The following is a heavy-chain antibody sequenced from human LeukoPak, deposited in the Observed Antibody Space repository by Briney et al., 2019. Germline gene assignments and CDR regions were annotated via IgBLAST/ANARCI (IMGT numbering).Heavy chain of an antibody. CDR1: GFTFSSYS. Sequence: GGSLRLSCAASGFTFSSYSMNWVRQAPGKGLEWVSSISSSSSYIYYADSVKGRFTISRDNSKNTLYLQMNSLRPEDTAVYYCAKDSVRKSIVGPTTRGVNDYWGQGTLVTVSS. V-gene: IGHV3-21*01. J-gene: IGHJ4*02. D-gene: IGHD1-26*01. CDR3: AKDSVRKSIVGPTTRGVNDY. CDR2: ISSSSSYI.